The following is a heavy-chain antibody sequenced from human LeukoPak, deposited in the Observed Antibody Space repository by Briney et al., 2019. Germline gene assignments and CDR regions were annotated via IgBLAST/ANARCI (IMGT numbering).Heavy chain of an antibody. CDR1: GDSISAYF. CDR2: IYYSGRT. D-gene: IGHD5-12*01. J-gene: IGHJ3*02. Sequence: SETLSLTCTVSGDSISAYFWNWIRQPPGKGLEWIGYIYYSGRTNYNPSLKNRVTISVDTSKNQFSLKLTSVTAADTAVYYCARGGIVATIVSDAFDIWGPGALVTVPS. CDR3: ARGGIVATIVSDAFDI. V-gene: IGHV4-59*01.